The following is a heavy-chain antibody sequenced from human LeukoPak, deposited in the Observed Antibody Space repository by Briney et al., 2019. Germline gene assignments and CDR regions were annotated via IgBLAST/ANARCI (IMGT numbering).Heavy chain of an antibody. D-gene: IGHD4/OR15-4a*01. J-gene: IGHJ4*02. CDR1: GFTFITYS. Sequence: GGSLRLSCAASGFTFITYSMNWVRQAPGKGLEWVSYISISSSTIYYADSVKGRFTISRDNSKNTLYLQMNSLRAEDTAVYYCARRAGAYSHPYDYWGQGTLVTVSS. CDR3: ARRAGAYSHPYDY. CDR2: ISISSSTI. V-gene: IGHV3-48*01.